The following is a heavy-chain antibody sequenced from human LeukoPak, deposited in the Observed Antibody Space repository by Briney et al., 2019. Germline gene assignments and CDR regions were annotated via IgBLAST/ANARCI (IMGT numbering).Heavy chain of an antibody. CDR1: GFTFSSYA. J-gene: IGHJ4*02. CDR2: ISGSGGST. Sequence: GGSLRLSCAASGFTFSSYALSWVRQAPGKGVEWVSTISGSGGSTYYADSVKGRFTISRDNSKNTLYLQMNSLRAEDTAVYYCAKGTYYPNYYFDYWGLGTLVTVSS. CDR3: AKGTYYPNYYFDY. V-gene: IGHV3-23*01. D-gene: IGHD2-21*01.